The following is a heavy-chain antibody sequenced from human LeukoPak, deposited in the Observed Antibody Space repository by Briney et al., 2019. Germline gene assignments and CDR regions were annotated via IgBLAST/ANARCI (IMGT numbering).Heavy chain of an antibody. Sequence: SGPALVKPTQTPTRTCTFSGFSLSTSGMCVSWIRQPPGKALEWLALIDWDDDKYYSTSLKTSLTISKDTYKNQVVLTMTHMDPVDTATYYCARMPYYYDSSGSDPRYYYYGMDVWGQGTTVTVSS. J-gene: IGHJ6*02. CDR1: GFSLSTSGMC. D-gene: IGHD3-22*01. CDR2: IDWDDDK. V-gene: IGHV2-70*01. CDR3: ARMPYYYDSSGSDPRYYYYGMDV.